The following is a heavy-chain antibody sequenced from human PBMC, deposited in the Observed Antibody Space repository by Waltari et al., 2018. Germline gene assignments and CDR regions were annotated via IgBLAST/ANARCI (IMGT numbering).Heavy chain of an antibody. Sequence: EVQLVESGGGLVKPGGSLRLSCAASGFTFSSYSMNWVRQAPGKGLGWVLSISSSSSYISYADSVKGRFTISRDNAKNSLYLQMNSLRAEDTAVYYCAREKEYSSSWPHGDYMDVWGKGTTVTVSS. CDR3: AREKEYSSSWPHGDYMDV. D-gene: IGHD6-13*01. V-gene: IGHV3-21*01. CDR1: GFTFSSYS. CDR2: ISSSSSYI. J-gene: IGHJ6*03.